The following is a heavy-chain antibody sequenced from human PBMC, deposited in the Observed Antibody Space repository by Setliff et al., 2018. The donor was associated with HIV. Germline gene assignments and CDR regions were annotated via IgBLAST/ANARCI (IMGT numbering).Heavy chain of an antibody. CDR1: GFIFSGYT. CDR3: ARDPYWLEGYFDY. D-gene: IGHD6-19*01. Sequence: GGSLRLSCAASGFIFSGYTMVWVRQAPGKGLEWVSSISSSGNFIYYEDSVKGRFTMSRDNAKNSLYLQMDSLRVEDTGFYYCARDPYWLEGYFDYWGQGTLVTVSS. V-gene: IGHV3-21*01. CDR2: ISSSGNFI. J-gene: IGHJ4*02.